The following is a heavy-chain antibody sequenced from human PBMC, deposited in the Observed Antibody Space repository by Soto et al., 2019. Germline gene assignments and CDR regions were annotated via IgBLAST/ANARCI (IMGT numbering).Heavy chain of an antibody. CDR2: INPKTGAT. J-gene: IGHJ5*02. Sequence: ASVKVSCKASGYTFTDCYLDWVRQAPGHGLEWMGWINPKTGATKSAQKFRGRVSMTRDTSISTAYMELSRLTSDDTAIYYCARGLAITVNTGSPWFDPWGQGTPVTVSS. CDR3: ARGLAITVNTGSPWFDP. CDR1: GYTFTDCY. D-gene: IGHD1-1*01. V-gene: IGHV1-2*02.